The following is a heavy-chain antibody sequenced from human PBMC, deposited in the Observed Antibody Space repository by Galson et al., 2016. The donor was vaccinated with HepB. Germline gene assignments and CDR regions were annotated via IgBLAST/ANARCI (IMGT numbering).Heavy chain of an antibody. J-gene: IGHJ4*02. CDR3: ARELGKTLPQEFEY. D-gene: IGHD3-16*01. CDR1: GIIFNNDG. V-gene: IGHV3-21*01. CDR2: IDSGSKNI. Sequence: SLRLSCAASGIIFNNDGVSWVRQAPGRGLEWVSSIDSGSKNIYYADSVKGRFTMSRDNARNSLYLQMDSLRTEDTALYYCARELGKTLPQEFEYWGQGTLVTVSS.